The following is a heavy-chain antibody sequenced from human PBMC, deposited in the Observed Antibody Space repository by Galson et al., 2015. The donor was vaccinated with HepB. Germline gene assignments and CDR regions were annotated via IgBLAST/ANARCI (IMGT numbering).Heavy chain of an antibody. J-gene: IGHJ4*02. CDR1: GFTFSTYA. Sequence: SLRLSCAASGFTFSTYAMNWVRQAPGKGLEWIGHIRSKATNYAALYVPSLKGRFTISRDDSKNMAYLHMRSLKTDDTAVYYCVRSGDFSGYSSRWGQGTLVTVSS. D-gene: IGHD6-13*01. CDR3: VRSGDFSGYSSR. V-gene: IGHV3-73*01. CDR2: IRSKATNYAA.